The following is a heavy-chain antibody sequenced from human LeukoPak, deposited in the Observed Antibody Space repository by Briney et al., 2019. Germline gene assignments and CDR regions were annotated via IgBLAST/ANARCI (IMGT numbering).Heavy chain of an antibody. CDR3: ARLPEFHAGHSYYYMDV. D-gene: IGHD1-14*01. Sequence: SETLSLTCTVSGDSISSRTYYWGWIRQPPGKGLEWIGSIYYTGNTYYNPSLKSRVTISVDTSKNQFSLKLSSVTAADTAVYYCARLPEFHAGHSYYYMDVWGKGTTVTISS. CDR1: GDSISSRTYY. V-gene: IGHV4-39*01. J-gene: IGHJ6*03. CDR2: IYYTGNT.